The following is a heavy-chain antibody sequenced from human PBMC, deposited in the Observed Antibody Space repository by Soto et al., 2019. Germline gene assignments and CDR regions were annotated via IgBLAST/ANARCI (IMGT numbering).Heavy chain of an antibody. D-gene: IGHD3-10*01. Sequence: TLSLTCTVSGVSIRSYFWSWIRQPPGKGLEWIGYTYYTADTKYSPSLESRATISADPSKKQFSLRLSPVSAADTALYFCAGAKNRGKSLDYWGQGALVTVSS. CDR1: GVSIRSYF. CDR2: TYYTADT. V-gene: IGHV4-59*01. J-gene: IGHJ4*02. CDR3: AGAKNRGKSLDY.